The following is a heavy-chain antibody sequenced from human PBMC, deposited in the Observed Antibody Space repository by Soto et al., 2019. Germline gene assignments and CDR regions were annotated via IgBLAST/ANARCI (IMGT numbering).Heavy chain of an antibody. Sequence: GGSLRLSCAASGITISSYWMHWVRQAPGKGLEWVSRINRDGSRTSYAASVKGRFTISRDNAKNTLYLQMNSLRDEDTAVYYCARTRDYGDYVYLDVWGQGTLVTVSS. CDR1: GITISSYW. V-gene: IGHV3-74*01. CDR2: INRDGSRT. CDR3: ARTRDYGDYVYLDV. D-gene: IGHD4-17*01. J-gene: IGHJ4*02.